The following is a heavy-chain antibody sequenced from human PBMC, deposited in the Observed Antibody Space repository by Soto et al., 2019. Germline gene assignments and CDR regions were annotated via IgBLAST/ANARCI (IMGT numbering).Heavy chain of an antibody. CDR3: TRSLAIDFDS. Sequence: GGSLRLSCSASGFNFGACAMSWVRQAPGKWLEWVGFIRRMAYGGTTDYAASVKGRFSISRDDSKSIVYLQMNSLEIEDTAVYYCTRSLAIDFDSWGQGXLVTVYS. J-gene: IGHJ4*02. CDR2: IRRMAYGGTT. V-gene: IGHV3-49*04. CDR1: GFNFGACA.